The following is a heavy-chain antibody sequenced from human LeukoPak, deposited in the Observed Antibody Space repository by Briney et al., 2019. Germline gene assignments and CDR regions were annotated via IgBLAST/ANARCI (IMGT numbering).Heavy chain of an antibody. D-gene: IGHD3-22*01. J-gene: IGHJ4*02. CDR2: ISGSGGST. CDR3: AKTQYYYDSSGYNEGAYYFDY. CDR1: GFTFKNAW. Sequence: GGSLRLSCAGAGFTFKNAWMSWVRQAPGKGLEWVSAISGSGGSTYYADSVKGRFTISRDNSKNTLYLQMNSLRAEDTAVYYCAKTQYYYDSSGYNEGAYYFDYWGQGTLVTVSS. V-gene: IGHV3-23*01.